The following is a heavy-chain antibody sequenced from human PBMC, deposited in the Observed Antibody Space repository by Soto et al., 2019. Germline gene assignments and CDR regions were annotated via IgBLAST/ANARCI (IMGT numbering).Heavy chain of an antibody. D-gene: IGHD6-19*01. Sequence: PGPPVKVSCKASGGTFSSYAISWVRQAPGQGLEWMGGIIPIFGTANYAQKFQGRVTITADESTSTAYMELSSLRSEDTAVYYCARPYSSGLAYYYYYGMDVWGQGTTVTVSS. CDR2: IIPIFGTA. CDR3: ARPYSSGLAYYYYYGMDV. V-gene: IGHV1-69*13. J-gene: IGHJ6*02. CDR1: GGTFSSYA.